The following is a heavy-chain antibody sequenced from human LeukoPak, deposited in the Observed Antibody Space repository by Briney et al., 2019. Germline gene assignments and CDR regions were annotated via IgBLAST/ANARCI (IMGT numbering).Heavy chain of an antibody. J-gene: IGHJ3*02. CDR1: GFTFSSYA. CDR3: AKDLAYYSSDAFDI. V-gene: IGHV3-30-3*01. D-gene: IGHD3-22*01. Sequence: GGSLRLSCAASGFTFSSYAMHWVRQAPGKGLEWVAVISYDGSNKYYADSVKGRFTISRDNSKNTLYLQMNSLRAEDTAVYYCAKDLAYYSSDAFDIWGQGTMVTVSS. CDR2: ISYDGSNK.